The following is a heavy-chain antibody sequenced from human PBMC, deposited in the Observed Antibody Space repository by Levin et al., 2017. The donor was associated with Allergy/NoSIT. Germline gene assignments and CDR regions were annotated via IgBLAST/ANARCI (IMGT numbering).Heavy chain of an antibody. V-gene: IGHV4-39*07. J-gene: IGHJ3*01. CDR3: VRSSVGATRAFDV. CDR1: GVSLSSSFYY. D-gene: IGHD1-26*01. CDR2: IYYDGVT. Sequence: NPSETLSLSCSVSGVSLSSSFYYWAWVRQPPGKGLQWIGTIYYDGVTYYNSSLQSRVTMSLDLSKNQFYLKLPSVAATDTAVYYCVRSSVGATRAFDVWGQGTMVTVSS.